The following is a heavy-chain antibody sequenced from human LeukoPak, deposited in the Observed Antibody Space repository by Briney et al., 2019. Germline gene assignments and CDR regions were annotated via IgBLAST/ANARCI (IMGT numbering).Heavy chain of an antibody. CDR3: ARGDTYFEY. CDR1: GGSISIYY. V-gene: IGHV4-59*01. Sequence: SETLSLTCTVSGGSISIYYWNWIRQPPGKGLEWIGHIYYTGSTKYNPALKSRVTLSLDTSKNQLSLKLRSVTAADTAVYYCARGDTYFEYWGQGTLVSVSS. J-gene: IGHJ4*02. CDR2: IYYTGST.